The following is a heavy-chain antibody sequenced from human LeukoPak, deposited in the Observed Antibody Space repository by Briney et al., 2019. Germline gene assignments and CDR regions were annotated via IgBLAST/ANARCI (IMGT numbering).Heavy chain of an antibody. J-gene: IGHJ4*02. CDR2: IYYSGST. Sequence: PSETLSLTCTVSGGSISSGDYYWSWIRQPPGKGLEWIGYIYYSGSTYYNPSLKSRVTISVDTSKNQFSLKLSSVTAADTAVYYCARIYGSGKWAAGGNDYWGQGTLVTVSS. CDR1: GGSISSGDYY. V-gene: IGHV4-30-4*01. CDR3: ARIYGSGKWAAGGNDY. D-gene: IGHD3-10*01.